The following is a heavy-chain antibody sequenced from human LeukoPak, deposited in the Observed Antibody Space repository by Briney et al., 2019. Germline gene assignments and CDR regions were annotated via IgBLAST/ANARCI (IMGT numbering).Heavy chain of an antibody. CDR2: IYYSGST. D-gene: IGHD2-2*01. CDR3: ARGPNCSSTSCYQAFDY. J-gene: IGHJ4*02. V-gene: IGHV4-39*01. CDR1: GGSISSSSYY. Sequence: SETLSLTCTVSGGSISSSSYYWGWIRQPPGKGLEWIGSIYYSGSTYYNPSLKSRITISVDTSKNQFSLKLNSVTAADTAVYYCARGPNCSSTSCYQAFDYWGQGTLVTVSS.